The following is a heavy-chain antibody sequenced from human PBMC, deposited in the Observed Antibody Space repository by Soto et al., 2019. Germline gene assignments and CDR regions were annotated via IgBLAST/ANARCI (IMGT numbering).Heavy chain of an antibody. CDR3: ARRALPSCDFWDDYYYYGMDV. Sequence: PGGSLRFSCAASGFTFSSYAMSCVRQAPRKGLEWVSAISGSGGSTYYADSVKGRVTISRDNSKKTLYLQMNSLRAEDTAVYYCARRALPSCDFWDDYYYYGMDVWGQGTTVTVS. CDR2: ISGSGGST. D-gene: IGHD3-3*01. J-gene: IGHJ6*02. V-gene: IGHV3-23*01. CDR1: GFTFSSYA.